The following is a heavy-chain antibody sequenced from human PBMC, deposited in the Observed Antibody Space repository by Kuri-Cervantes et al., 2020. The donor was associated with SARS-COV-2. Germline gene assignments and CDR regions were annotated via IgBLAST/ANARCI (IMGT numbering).Heavy chain of an antibody. J-gene: IGHJ6*03. V-gene: IGHV1-8*03. Sequence: ASVKVSCKASGYTFTSYDINWVRQATGQGLEWMGWMNPDSGNTGYAQKFQGRLTITRDTSISTAYMELSSLRSDDTAVYYCAREAAMATGDYYYYMDVGGKGTTVTVSS. D-gene: IGHD5-18*01. CDR2: MNPDSGNT. CDR1: GYTFTSYD. CDR3: AREAAMATGDYYYYMDV.